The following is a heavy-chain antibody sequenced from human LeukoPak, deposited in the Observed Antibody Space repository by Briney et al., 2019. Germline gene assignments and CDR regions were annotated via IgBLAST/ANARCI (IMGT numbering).Heavy chain of an antibody. CDR1: GFTFSSYS. V-gene: IGHV3-21*01. Sequence: GGSLRLSCAASGFTFSSYSMNWVRQAPGKGLEWVSSISSSSSYIYYADSVKGRFTISRDNAKNSLYLQMNSLRAEDTAVYYCARDYCSGGSCYLGYWGQGTLVTVSS. CDR3: ARDYCSGGSCYLGY. CDR2: ISSSSSYI. J-gene: IGHJ4*02. D-gene: IGHD2-15*01.